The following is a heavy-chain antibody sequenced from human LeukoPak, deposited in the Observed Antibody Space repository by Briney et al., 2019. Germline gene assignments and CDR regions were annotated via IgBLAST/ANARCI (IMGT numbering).Heavy chain of an antibody. CDR2: ISYNGSNK. J-gene: IGHJ3*02. D-gene: IGHD2-2*02. CDR3: ARGAYCSSTSCYTWNAFDI. Sequence: GGSLRLSCAASGFTFSSYAMHWVRQAPGKGLEWVAVISYNGSNKYYADSVKGRFTISRDNSKNTLYLQMNSLRAEDTAVYYCARGAYCSSTSCYTWNAFDIWGQGIMVTVSS. CDR1: GFTFSSYA. V-gene: IGHV3-30-3*01.